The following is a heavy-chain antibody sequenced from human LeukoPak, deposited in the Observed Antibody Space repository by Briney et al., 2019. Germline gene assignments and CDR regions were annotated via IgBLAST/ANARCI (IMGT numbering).Heavy chain of an antibody. J-gene: IGHJ4*02. D-gene: IGHD3-16*01. Sequence: ASVKVSCKASGYTFTSYGISWVRQPPGKGLEWMGWISAYNGNKNYAQKLQGRVTITTDTSTSTAYMELRSLRSDDTAVYYCARGAIWGSSRYFDFWGQGTLVTVSS. V-gene: IGHV1-18*01. CDR1: GYTFTSYG. CDR2: ISAYNGNK. CDR3: ARGAIWGSSRYFDF.